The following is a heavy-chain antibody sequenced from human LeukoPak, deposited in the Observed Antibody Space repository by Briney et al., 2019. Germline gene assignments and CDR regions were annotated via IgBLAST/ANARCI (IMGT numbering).Heavy chain of an antibody. CDR1: GFTFSNYG. J-gene: IGHJ4*02. CDR2: ISYDGSNK. CDR3: AKDSDTYYYDSSGYSDFDY. V-gene: IGHV3-30*18. Sequence: PGGSLRPSCAASGFTFSNYGMHWVRQAPGKGLEWVAVISYDGSNKYYADSVKGRFTISRDNSKNTLYLQMNSLRAEDTAVYYCAKDSDTYYYDSSGYSDFDYWGQGTLVTVSS. D-gene: IGHD3-22*01.